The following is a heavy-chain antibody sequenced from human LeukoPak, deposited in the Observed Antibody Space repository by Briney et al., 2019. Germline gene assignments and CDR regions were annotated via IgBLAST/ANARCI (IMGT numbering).Heavy chain of an antibody. CDR3: ARGIGDPRLYYYYYGMDV. J-gene: IGHJ6*04. CDR2: IIPIFGTA. Sequence: ASVKVSCKASGYTFTSYGISWVRQAPGQGLEWMGGIIPIFGTANYAQKFQGRVTITADESTSTAYMELSSLRSEDTAVYYCARGIGDPRLYYYYYGMDVWGKGTTVTVSS. CDR1: GYTFTSYG. D-gene: IGHD3-16*01. V-gene: IGHV1-69*13.